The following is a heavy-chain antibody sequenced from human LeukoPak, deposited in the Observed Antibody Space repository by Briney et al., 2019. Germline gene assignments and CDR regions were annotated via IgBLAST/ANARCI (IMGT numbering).Heavy chain of an antibody. J-gene: IGHJ4*02. V-gene: IGHV1-18*01. D-gene: IGHD2-15*01. CDR1: SYTFTSYG. CDR3: ARRYCSGGSCSIDY. Sequence: ASVKVSCKASSYTFTSYGISWVRQAPGQGLEWMGWISAYNGNTNYAQKLQGRVTMTTDTSTSTAYMELRSLRSDDTAVYYCARRYCSGGSCSIDYWGQGTLVTVSS. CDR2: ISAYNGNT.